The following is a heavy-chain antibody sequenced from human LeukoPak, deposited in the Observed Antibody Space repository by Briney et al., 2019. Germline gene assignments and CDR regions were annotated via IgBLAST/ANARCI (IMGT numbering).Heavy chain of an antibody. D-gene: IGHD6-13*01. V-gene: IGHV4-39*01. Sequence: SETLSLTCTVSGGSIRSSSYYWGWIRQSPEKGLEWIGSISYSGSTYDNPSLKSRVTISVDTSKNQFSLKLTSVTASESAVYYCARSKIGPAGPHYFDYWGQGTLVTVSS. J-gene: IGHJ4*02. CDR3: ARSKIGPAGPHYFDY. CDR2: ISYSGST. CDR1: GGSIRSSSYY.